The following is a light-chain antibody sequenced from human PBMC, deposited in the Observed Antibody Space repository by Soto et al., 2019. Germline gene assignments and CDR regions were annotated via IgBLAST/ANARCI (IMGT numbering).Light chain of an antibody. CDR2: GAS. V-gene: IGKV3-15*01. Sequence: EIVLTQYQDTLSLSQGQGATLSCRASQSLRSRYLAWYQQKAGQAPRLLIYGASTRATGIPARFGGSGSGTEFTLTISRLQSEDFAVDYCQQYYDWPRTFGQGTKVDIK. CDR1: QSLRSRY. CDR3: QQYYDWPRT. J-gene: IGKJ1*01.